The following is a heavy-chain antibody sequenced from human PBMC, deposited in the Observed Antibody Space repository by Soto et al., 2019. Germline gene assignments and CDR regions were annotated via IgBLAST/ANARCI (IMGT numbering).Heavy chain of an antibody. CDR2: IYYSGST. V-gene: IGHV4-59*01. CDR3: ARVGGSGWIFDY. Sequence: QVQLQESGPGLVKPSETLSLTCTVSGGSISSYYWSWIRQPPGKGLEWIGYIYYSGSTNYNPSRKSRVTISVDTSKNQFSLKLSSVTAADTAVYYCARVGGSGWIFDYWGQGTLVTVSS. J-gene: IGHJ4*02. CDR1: GGSISSYY. D-gene: IGHD6-19*01.